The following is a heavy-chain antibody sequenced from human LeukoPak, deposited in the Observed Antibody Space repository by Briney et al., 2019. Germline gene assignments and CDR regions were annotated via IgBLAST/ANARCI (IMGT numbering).Heavy chain of an antibody. V-gene: IGHV3-21*06. CDR2: ISSSSSYI. CDR1: GFTFSSYS. Sequence: GGSLRLSCAASGFTFSSYSMNWVRQAPGKGLEWVSSISSSSSYIYYADSVKGRFTISRDNAKNSLYLQMNSLRAEDTAVYYCARLLVGATEHNHFDYWGQGTLVTVSS. D-gene: IGHD1-26*01. CDR3: ARLLVGATEHNHFDY. J-gene: IGHJ4*02.